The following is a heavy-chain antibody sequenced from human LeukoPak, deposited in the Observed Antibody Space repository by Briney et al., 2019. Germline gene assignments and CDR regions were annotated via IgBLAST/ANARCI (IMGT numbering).Heavy chain of an antibody. V-gene: IGHV1-2*02. Sequence: ASVKVSCKASGYTFTAYYMHWVRQAPGQGLEWMAWINPESGDTNYAQNFQGRVTMTRDTSISTAYMELTRLTSDDTAVYFCARGKSDSGGYPDSIDYWGQGTLVTVSS. J-gene: IGHJ4*02. CDR2: INPESGDT. CDR3: ARGKSDSGGYPDSIDY. CDR1: GYTFTAYY. D-gene: IGHD3-22*01.